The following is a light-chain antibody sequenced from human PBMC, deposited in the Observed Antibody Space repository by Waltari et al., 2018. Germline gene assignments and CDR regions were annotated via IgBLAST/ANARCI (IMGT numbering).Light chain of an antibody. CDR2: SVS. CDR1: SSDIGTYNY. J-gene: IGLJ2*01. V-gene: IGLV2-8*01. Sequence: QSALTQPPSASGSPGQSVTISCPGTSSDIGTYNYVPWYQQYPGKAPKVLIYSVSQRPQGVPHRFSGAKSGNTASLTVSGLQAEDEADYYCSSYAGSNSLVFGGGTKLTVL. CDR3: SSYAGSNSLV.